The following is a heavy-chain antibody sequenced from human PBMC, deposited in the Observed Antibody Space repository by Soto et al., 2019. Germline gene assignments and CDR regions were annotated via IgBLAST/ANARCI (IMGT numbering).Heavy chain of an antibody. Sequence: SETLSLTCTVSGGSISSYYWSWIRQPPGKGLEWIGYIYYSGSTNYNPSLKSRVTISVDTSKNQFSLKLSSVTAADTAVYYCAGGYLQYYFDYWGQGTLVTVSS. CDR2: IYYSGST. J-gene: IGHJ4*02. CDR3: AGGYLQYYFDY. D-gene: IGHD5-12*01. V-gene: IGHV4-59*01. CDR1: GGSISSYY.